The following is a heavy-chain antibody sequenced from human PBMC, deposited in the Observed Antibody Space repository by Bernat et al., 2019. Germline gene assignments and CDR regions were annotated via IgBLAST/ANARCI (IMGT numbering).Heavy chain of an antibody. CDR2: ISYDGSNK. Sequence: QVQLVESGGGVVQPGRSLRLSCAASGFTFSSYAMHWVRQAPGKGLEWVAVISYDGSNKYYADSVKGRFTISRDNSKNTLYLQMNSLRAEDTAVYYCARDKSSSWYFGFGAFDIWGQGTMVTVSS. CDR1: GFTFSSYA. CDR3: ARDKSSSWYFGFGAFDI. J-gene: IGHJ3*02. V-gene: IGHV3-30-3*01. D-gene: IGHD6-13*01.